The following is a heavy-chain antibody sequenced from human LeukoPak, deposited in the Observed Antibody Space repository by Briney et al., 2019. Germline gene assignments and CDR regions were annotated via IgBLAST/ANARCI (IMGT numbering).Heavy chain of an antibody. CDR2: ISYDGSNK. CDR3: AKIAVTDAFDF. Sequence: GRSLRLSCAASGFTFSSYAMHWVRQDPGKGLEWVAVISYDGSNKYYADSVKGRFTISRDNSKNTLYLQMNSLRAEDTAVYYCAKIAVTDAFDFWGQGTMVTVSS. CDR1: GFTFSSYA. D-gene: IGHD4-17*01. V-gene: IGHV3-30-3*01. J-gene: IGHJ3*01.